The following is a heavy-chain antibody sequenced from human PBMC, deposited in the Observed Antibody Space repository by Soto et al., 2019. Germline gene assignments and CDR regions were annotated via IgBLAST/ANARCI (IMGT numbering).Heavy chain of an antibody. Sequence: GGSLRLSCAASGFTFSSYAMHWVRQAQGKGLEWVAVISYDGSNKYYADSVKGRFTISRDNSKNTLYLQMNSLRAEDTAVYYCARDMDDFWSGYYPSGAFDIWGQGTMVTVSS. V-gene: IGHV3-30-3*01. D-gene: IGHD3-3*01. CDR1: GFTFSSYA. CDR2: ISYDGSNK. J-gene: IGHJ3*02. CDR3: ARDMDDFWSGYYPSGAFDI.